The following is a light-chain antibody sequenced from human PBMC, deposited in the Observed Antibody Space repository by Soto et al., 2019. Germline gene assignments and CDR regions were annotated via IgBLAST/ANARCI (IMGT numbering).Light chain of an antibody. V-gene: IGKV3-15*01. J-gene: IGKJ1*01. CDR1: QSFSSN. CDR2: GAS. Sequence: EIVLTQSPAALSVSPGERATLSCRASQSFSSNLAWYQHKPGQAPRLLIYGASTRATGIPARFSGSGSGTEFPLTISSLQSEDFAVYYCQQYNNWPTTFAQGTKVDI. CDR3: QQYNNWPTT.